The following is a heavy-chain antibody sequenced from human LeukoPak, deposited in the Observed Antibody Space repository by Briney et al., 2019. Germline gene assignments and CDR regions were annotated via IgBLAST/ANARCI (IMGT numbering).Heavy chain of an antibody. Sequence: ASVKVSCKASGYTFTSYGITWVRQAPGQGLEWMGGISAFNGNANYAQKLQGRVTLTTDTSTRTAYMELRSLRSDDTAVYFCAREFKPPGMSMIADFYGMDVWGQGTTVTVSS. J-gene: IGHJ6*02. V-gene: IGHV1-18*01. D-gene: IGHD3-22*01. CDR3: AREFKPPGMSMIADFYGMDV. CDR1: GYTFTSYG. CDR2: ISAFNGNA.